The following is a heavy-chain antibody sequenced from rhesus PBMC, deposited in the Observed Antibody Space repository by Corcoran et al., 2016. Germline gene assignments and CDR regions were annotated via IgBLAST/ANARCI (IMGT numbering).Heavy chain of an antibody. V-gene: IGHV4-173*01. CDR1: GGSISSNY. J-gene: IGHJ4*01. CDR2: SSGSGAGT. Sequence: QLQLQESGPGLVKPSETLSLTCAVSGGSISSNYWSWIRQPPGKGLEWIGRSSGSGAGTDSNPSLKSRVTISTDTSKNQFSLELSSVTAADTAVYYCARDLYGSSYFDYWGQGVLVTVSS. CDR3: ARDLYGSSYFDY. D-gene: IGHD4-29*01.